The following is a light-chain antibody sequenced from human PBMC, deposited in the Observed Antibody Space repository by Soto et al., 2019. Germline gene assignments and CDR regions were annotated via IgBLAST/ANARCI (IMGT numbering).Light chain of an antibody. CDR1: QSISTH. V-gene: IGKV3-11*01. CDR2: DSS. Sequence: VLTQSPATLSLSPGERATLSCRASQSISTHLAWYQQKVGQAPRLLITDSSKRATGIPARFSGSGSGTDFTLIISSLEPEDFALYYCSRLAFGGGTKVDIK. CDR3: SRLA. J-gene: IGKJ4*01.